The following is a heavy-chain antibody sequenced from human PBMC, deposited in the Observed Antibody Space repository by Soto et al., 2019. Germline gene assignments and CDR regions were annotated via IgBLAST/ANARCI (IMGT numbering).Heavy chain of an antibody. CDR2: IDTYNGNT. D-gene: IGHD2-2*01. Sequence: QVQLVQSGAEVKEPGASVKVSCKAPGYTFTNYGITWVRQAPGQGLEWMGWIDTYNGNTHYAQNLQGRVTVIADTSTSTGYMELRSLRSDDTAVYYCARGGRTVAADYWGQGTLVTVSS. CDR3: ARGGRTVAADY. J-gene: IGHJ4*02. V-gene: IGHV1-18*01. CDR1: GYTFTNYG.